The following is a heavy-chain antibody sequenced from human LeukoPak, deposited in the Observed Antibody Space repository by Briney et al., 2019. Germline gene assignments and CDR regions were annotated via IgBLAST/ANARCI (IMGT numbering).Heavy chain of an antibody. CDR3: ATDLAYCGGDCYSATFDI. V-gene: IGHV1-24*01. J-gene: IGHJ3*02. Sequence: ASVKVSCKVSGYTLTELSMHWVRQAPGKGLEWMGGFDPEDGETIYAQKFQGRVTMTEDTSTDTAYMELSSLRSEDTAVYYCATDLAYCGGDCYSATFDIWGQGTMVTVS. CDR1: GYTLTELS. D-gene: IGHD2-21*01. CDR2: FDPEDGET.